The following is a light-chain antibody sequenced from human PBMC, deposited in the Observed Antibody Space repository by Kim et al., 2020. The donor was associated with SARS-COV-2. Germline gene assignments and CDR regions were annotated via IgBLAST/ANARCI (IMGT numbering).Light chain of an antibody. CDR1: QSVSSSY. Sequence: SPGERATLSCRASQSVSSSYLAWYQQNPGQAPRLLIYNASNRATGIPDRFSGSGSGTDFTLTISRVEPEDFAVYYCQQYGSSPRTFGQGTKVDIK. CDR2: NAS. CDR3: QQYGSSPRT. J-gene: IGKJ1*01. V-gene: IGKV3-20*01.